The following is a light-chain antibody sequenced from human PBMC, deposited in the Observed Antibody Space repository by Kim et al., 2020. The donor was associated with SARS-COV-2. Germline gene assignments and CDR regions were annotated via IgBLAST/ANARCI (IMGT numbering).Light chain of an antibody. CDR1: KLGDKY. V-gene: IGLV3-1*01. CDR3: QAWDSNTVV. J-gene: IGLJ2*01. Sequence: SYELTQPPSVSVSQGQTASIICSGDKLGDKYASXYQQKPGQSPVVVIYQGKNRPSGIPERLSGSSSGNTATLTISETQAMDEADYYCQAWDSNTVVFGGG. CDR2: QGK.